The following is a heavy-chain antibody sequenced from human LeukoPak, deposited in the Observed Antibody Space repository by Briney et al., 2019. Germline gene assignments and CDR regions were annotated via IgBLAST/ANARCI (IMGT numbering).Heavy chain of an antibody. Sequence: GSAQVFCRASAYTFTTYYISWGRRAPGQGLQEMGWISAYNDNTNYEQTFYGRLTITTATSTITAYMLLRSLRSAATAALYCSTEEGAPIAEANVWGLGTMVTVSS. J-gene: IGHJ3*01. CDR2: ISAYNDNT. CDR3: STEEGAPIAEANV. CDR1: AYTFTTYY. V-gene: IGHV1-18*01. D-gene: IGHD6-13*01.